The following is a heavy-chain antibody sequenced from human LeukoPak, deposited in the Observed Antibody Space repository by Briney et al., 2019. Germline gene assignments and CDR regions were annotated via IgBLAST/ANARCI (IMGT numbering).Heavy chain of an antibody. D-gene: IGHD2-2*01. CDR2: ITTDGSNT. V-gene: IGHV3-74*01. CDR3: AKGTSWTVGGFDY. J-gene: IGHJ4*02. Sequence: TGGSLRLSCAASGFTYTSYWMHWVRQAPGKGLVWVSYITTDGSNTAYADSVKGRFTISRDNSKNTLYLQMNSLRAEDTAVYYCAKGTSWTVGGFDYWGQGTLVTVSS. CDR1: GFTYTSYW.